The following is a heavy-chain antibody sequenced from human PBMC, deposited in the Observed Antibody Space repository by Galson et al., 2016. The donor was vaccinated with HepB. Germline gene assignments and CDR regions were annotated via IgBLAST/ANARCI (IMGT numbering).Heavy chain of an antibody. D-gene: IGHD5-12*01. Sequence: SLRLSCAASGFNLRKYTMHWVRQTPGKGLEWAAGIWYDGSKKDYSDSVQGRFTISRDNYRNMLFLEVNSLRAEDTAVYYCARDNFGYEGIGGACDIWGQGTMLVVSS. CDR1: GFNLRKYT. CDR2: IWYDGSKK. V-gene: IGHV3-33*01. CDR3: ARDNFGYEGIGGACDI. J-gene: IGHJ3*02.